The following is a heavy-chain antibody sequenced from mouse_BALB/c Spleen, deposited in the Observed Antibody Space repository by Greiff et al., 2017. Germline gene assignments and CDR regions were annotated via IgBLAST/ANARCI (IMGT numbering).Heavy chain of an antibody. V-gene: IGHV5-6-5*01. CDR3: ARGGYGYDYAMDY. CDR1: GFTFSSYA. CDR2: ISSGGST. J-gene: IGHJ4*01. D-gene: IGHD2-2*01. Sequence: EVQRVESGGGLVKPGGSLKLSCAASGFTFSSYAMSWVRQTPEKRLEWVASISSGGSTYYPDSVKGRFTISRDNARNILYLQMSSLRSEDTAMYYCARGGYGYDYAMDYWGQGTSVTVSS.